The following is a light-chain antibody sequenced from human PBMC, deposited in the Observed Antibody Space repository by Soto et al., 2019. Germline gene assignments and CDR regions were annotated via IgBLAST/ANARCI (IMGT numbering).Light chain of an antibody. Sequence: QTVVTQEPSLTVSPGGTVTLTCGSSTGTVTTGHYPYWFQQKPGQAPRTLIYDTSDRHSWTPARFSGSLLGGKAALTLSGAQPEDEADYYCLLDYSGARVFGGGTKLTVL. V-gene: IGLV7-46*01. CDR2: DTS. CDR1: TGTVTTGHY. J-gene: IGLJ2*01. CDR3: LLDYSGARV.